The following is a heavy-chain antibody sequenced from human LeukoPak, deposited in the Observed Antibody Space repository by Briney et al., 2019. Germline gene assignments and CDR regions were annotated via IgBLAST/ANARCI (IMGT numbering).Heavy chain of an antibody. Sequence: PSETLSLTCTVSGGSISSGDYYWSWIRQPPGQGLEWIGNIYYSGNTYYNPSLKSRVTISVDTSKNQFSLKLSSVTAADTAVYYCARADVNYYVSSGYYYYFDYWGQGTLVTVSS. J-gene: IGHJ4*02. V-gene: IGHV4-30-4*01. D-gene: IGHD3-22*01. CDR1: GGSISSGDYY. CDR3: ARADVNYYVSSGYYYYFDY. CDR2: IYYSGNT.